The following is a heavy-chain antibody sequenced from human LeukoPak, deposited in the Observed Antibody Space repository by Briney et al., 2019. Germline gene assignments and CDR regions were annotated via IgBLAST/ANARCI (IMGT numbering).Heavy chain of an antibody. CDR3: ATDDPINRS. V-gene: IGHV3-15*01. CDR1: GFTFSNAW. CDR2: IKSKTNGGTT. Sequence: GGSLRLSCAASGFTFSNAWMSWVRQAPGKGLEWVGRIKSKTNGGTTDYAAPVKGRFIISRDDSTDTLFVQMSSLKTEDTAIYYCATDDPINRSWGQGTLVIVSS. J-gene: IGHJ4*02.